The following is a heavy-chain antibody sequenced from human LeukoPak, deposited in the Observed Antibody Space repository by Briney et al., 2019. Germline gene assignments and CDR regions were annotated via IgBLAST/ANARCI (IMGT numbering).Heavy chain of an antibody. Sequence: PSETLSLTCNVSGGSVSSGSYYWSWIRQPPGKGLEWIGYIYYSGSTNYNPSLKSRVTISVDTSKNQFSLKLSSVTAADTAVYYCARVRRYYDSSGYYSWYFDLWGRGTLVTVSS. CDR2: IYYSGST. CDR1: GGSVSSGSYY. J-gene: IGHJ2*01. D-gene: IGHD3-22*01. CDR3: ARVRRYYDSSGYYSWYFDL. V-gene: IGHV4-61*01.